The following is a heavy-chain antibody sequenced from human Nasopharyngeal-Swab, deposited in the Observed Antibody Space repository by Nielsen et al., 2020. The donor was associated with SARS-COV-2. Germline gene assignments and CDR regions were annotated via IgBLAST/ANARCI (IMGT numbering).Heavy chain of an antibody. CDR2: ISYRGST. D-gene: IGHD1-26*01. CDR3: ARDYRGAGYYYYGMDV. J-gene: IGHJ6*02. Sequence: WIRQPSGKGLEWIGYISYRGSTYYNPSLKSRVTISVDTSKNQVSLNLSSVTAADTAVYYCARDYRGAGYYYYGMDVWGQGTTVTVSS. V-gene: IGHV4-31*02.